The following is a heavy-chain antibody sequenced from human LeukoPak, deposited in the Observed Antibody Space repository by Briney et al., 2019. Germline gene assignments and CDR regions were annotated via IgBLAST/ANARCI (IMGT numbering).Heavy chain of an antibody. D-gene: IGHD2-2*02. J-gene: IGHJ4*02. CDR2: IYYSGST. Sequence: PSETLSLTCTVSGGSISSYYWSWIRQPPGKGLEWIGYIYYSGSTNYNPSLKSRVTISVDTSKNQFSLKLSSVTAADTAVYYCASSLIVVVPAAIETDYWGQGTLVTVSS. V-gene: IGHV4-59*08. CDR1: GGSISSYY. CDR3: ASSLIVVVPAAIETDY.